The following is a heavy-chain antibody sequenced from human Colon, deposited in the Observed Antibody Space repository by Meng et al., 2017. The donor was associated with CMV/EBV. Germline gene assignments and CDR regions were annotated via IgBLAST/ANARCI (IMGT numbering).Heavy chain of an antibody. D-gene: IGHD3-22*01. CDR1: GGSVSSSSYY. Sequence: SETLSLTCSVSGGSVSSSSYYWGWIRQPPGRGLEWIGSIFQSGSTSYNPSLTSRAPISLDTPKNQFSMKLSSVTAADTSVYYCARGVPMISAGMDVWGQGTTVTVSS. V-gene: IGHV4-39*07. J-gene: IGHJ6*02. CDR2: IFQSGST. CDR3: ARGVPMISAGMDV.